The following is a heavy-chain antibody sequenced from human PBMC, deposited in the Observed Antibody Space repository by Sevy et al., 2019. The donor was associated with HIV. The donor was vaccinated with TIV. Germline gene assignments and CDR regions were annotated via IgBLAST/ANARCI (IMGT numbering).Heavy chain of an antibody. CDR1: GFTFSSYG. Sequence: GGSLRLSCAASGFTFSSYGMHWVRHAPGKGLEWVAFIRYDGSNKYYADSVKGRFTISRDNSKNTLYLQMNSLRAEDTAVYYCAKDFIGYCSGGSCYSPFDYWGQGTLVTVSS. J-gene: IGHJ4*02. CDR2: IRYDGSNK. CDR3: AKDFIGYCSGGSCYSPFDY. V-gene: IGHV3-30*02. D-gene: IGHD2-15*01.